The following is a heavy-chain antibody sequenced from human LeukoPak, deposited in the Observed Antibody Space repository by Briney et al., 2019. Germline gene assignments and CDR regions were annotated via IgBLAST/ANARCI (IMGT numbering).Heavy chain of an antibody. J-gene: IGHJ1*01. Sequence: SETLSLTCTVSGGSIRNYYWSWIRQPPGKGLEWFGYISYSGNTNYNPSLGSRVTISVDTSKNQFSLKLSSVTAADTAVYYCARDMCSGGSCYRSAEYFQHWGQGTLVTVSS. D-gene: IGHD2-15*01. CDR2: ISYSGNT. CDR1: GGSIRNYY. CDR3: ARDMCSGGSCYRSAEYFQH. V-gene: IGHV4-59*12.